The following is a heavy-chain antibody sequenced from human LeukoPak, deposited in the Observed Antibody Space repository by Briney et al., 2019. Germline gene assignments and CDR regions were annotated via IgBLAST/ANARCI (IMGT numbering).Heavy chain of an antibody. CDR1: AFTFSDYW. CDR3: ARGRSSGWADPIY. CDR2: INRDGSRT. V-gene: IGHV3-74*01. D-gene: IGHD6-19*01. Sequence: GGSLRLSCAASAFTFSDYWMLWVRQVPGKGLVWVSHINRDGSRTAYADSVKGRFTISRDNAKNTLYLQMNSLRAEDTAVYYCARGRSSGWADPIYWGQGTLVTVSS. J-gene: IGHJ4*02.